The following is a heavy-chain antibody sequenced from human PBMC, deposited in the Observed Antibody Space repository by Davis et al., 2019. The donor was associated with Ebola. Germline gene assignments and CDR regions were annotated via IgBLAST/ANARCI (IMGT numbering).Heavy chain of an antibody. Sequence: GESLKISCAASGFTFSSYGMHWVRQAPGKGLEWVAVIWYDGSNKYYADSVKGRFTISRDNSKNTLYLQMNSLRAEDTAVYYCAKDLQDILTGYYLDYWGQGTLVTVSS. CDR2: IWYDGSNK. V-gene: IGHV3-33*06. CDR3: AKDLQDILTGYYLDY. J-gene: IGHJ4*02. CDR1: GFTFSSYG. D-gene: IGHD3-9*01.